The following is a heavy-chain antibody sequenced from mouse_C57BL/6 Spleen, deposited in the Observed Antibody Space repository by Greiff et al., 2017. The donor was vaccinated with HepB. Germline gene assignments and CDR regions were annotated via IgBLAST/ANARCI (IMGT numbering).Heavy chain of an antibody. Sequence: EVQLVESGGGLVKPGGSLKLSCAASGFTFSDYGMHWVRQAPEKGLEWVAYISSGSSTIYYADTVKGRFTISRDNAKNTLFLQMTSLRSEDTAMYYCARPYYGNLYYFDYWGQGTTLTVSS. D-gene: IGHD2-10*01. CDR2: ISSGSSTI. V-gene: IGHV5-17*01. CDR1: GFTFSDYG. CDR3: ARPYYGNLYYFDY. J-gene: IGHJ2*01.